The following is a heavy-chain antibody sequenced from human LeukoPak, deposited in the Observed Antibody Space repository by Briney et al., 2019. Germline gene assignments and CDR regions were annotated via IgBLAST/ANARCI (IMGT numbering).Heavy chain of an antibody. CDR3: ARGRWTLAARPKNYYGMDV. J-gene: IGHJ6*02. CDR2: MNPNSGNT. Sequence: ASVTVSCTASGYTFTSYDINWVRQATGQGLEWMGWMNPNSGNTGYAQKFQGRVTMTRNTSISTAYMELSSLRSEDTAVYYCARGRWTLAARPKNYYGMDVWGQGTTVTVSS. V-gene: IGHV1-8*01. D-gene: IGHD6-6*01. CDR1: GYTFTSYD.